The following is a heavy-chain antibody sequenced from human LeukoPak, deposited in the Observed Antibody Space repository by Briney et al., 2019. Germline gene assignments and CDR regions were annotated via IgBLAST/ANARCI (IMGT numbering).Heavy chain of an antibody. CDR2: LTGDGNEK. CDR1: GFTFSSYW. CDR3: VPTSINYYDDNYV. V-gene: IGHV3-7*01. J-gene: IGHJ4*02. Sequence: GGPLRLSCAASGFTFSSYWMTWVRQAPGKGREWVANLTGDGNEKYYVDPVKGRFTICRDHPQRPLYLQMTNLRAEDTAVYYCVPTSINYYDDNYVWGQETRVSVSS. D-gene: IGHD3-22*01.